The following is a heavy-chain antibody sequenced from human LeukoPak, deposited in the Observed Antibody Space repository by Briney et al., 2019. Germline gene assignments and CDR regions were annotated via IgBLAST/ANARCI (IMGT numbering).Heavy chain of an antibody. D-gene: IGHD3-22*01. CDR1: GGSISSSSYY. Sequence: SETLSLTCTVSGGSISSSSYYWGWIRQPPGKGLEWIGSIYYSGSTYYNPSLKSRVTISVDTSKNQFSLKLSSVTAADTAVYYCARASIPRWYYDSNYLDYWGQGTLVTVSS. V-gene: IGHV4-39*01. J-gene: IGHJ4*02. CDR2: IYYSGST. CDR3: ARASIPRWYYDSNYLDY.